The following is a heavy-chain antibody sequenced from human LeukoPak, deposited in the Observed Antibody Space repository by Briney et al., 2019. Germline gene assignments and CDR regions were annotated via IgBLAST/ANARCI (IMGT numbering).Heavy chain of an antibody. Sequence: PGGSLRLSCAASGFTFSSYWMRWVRQAPGKGLVWVSCINSDGSSTSYADSVKGRFTISRDNAKNTLYLQMNSLRAEDTAVYYCARDWGIAAALFWFDPWGQGTLVTVSS. V-gene: IGHV3-74*01. J-gene: IGHJ5*02. D-gene: IGHD6-13*01. CDR1: GFTFSSYW. CDR2: INSDGSST. CDR3: ARDWGIAAALFWFDP.